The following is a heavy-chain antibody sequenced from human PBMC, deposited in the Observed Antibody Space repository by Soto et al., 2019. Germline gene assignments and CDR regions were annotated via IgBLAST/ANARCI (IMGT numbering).Heavy chain of an antibody. V-gene: IGHV3-33*01. Sequence: PGGSLRLSCAASGFTFSRYGMHWVRQAPGKGLEWVAVIWYDGSNKYYADSVKGRFTISRDNSKNTLYLQINSLRAEDTAVYYCARGGSDTWYLPFDFWGQGTLVTVSS. D-gene: IGHD3-16*01. CDR1: GFTFSRYG. J-gene: IGHJ4*02. CDR3: ARGGSDTWYLPFDF. CDR2: IWYDGSNK.